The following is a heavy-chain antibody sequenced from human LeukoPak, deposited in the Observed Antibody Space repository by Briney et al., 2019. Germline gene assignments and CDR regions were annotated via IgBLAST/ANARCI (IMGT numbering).Heavy chain of an antibody. V-gene: IGHV4-4*07. CDR2: FYTSGSP. CDR3: ARLEVAATGDAFDI. Sequence: KPSETLSLTCSVSGASITSYYWSWIRQPAGKGLEWIGLFYTSGSPKYNPSLKSRVTMSVDASKNYFSLRLSSVTAADTAVYYCARLEVAATGDAFDIWGQGTMVTVSS. J-gene: IGHJ3*02. D-gene: IGHD2-15*01. CDR1: GASITSYY.